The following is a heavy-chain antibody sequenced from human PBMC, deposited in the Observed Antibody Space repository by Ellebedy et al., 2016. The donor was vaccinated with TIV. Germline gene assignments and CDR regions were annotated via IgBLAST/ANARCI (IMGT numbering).Heavy chain of an antibody. J-gene: IGHJ6*02. V-gene: IGHV4-59*12. Sequence: MPSETLSLTCTVSGGSISSYYWSWIRQPPGKGLEWIGYIYYSGSTNYNPSLKSRVTISVDTSKNQFSLKLSSVTAADTAVYYCARVMYDSHPYYYYGMDVWGQGTTVTVSS. D-gene: IGHD3-3*01. CDR2: IYYSGST. CDR1: GGSISSYY. CDR3: ARVMYDSHPYYYYGMDV.